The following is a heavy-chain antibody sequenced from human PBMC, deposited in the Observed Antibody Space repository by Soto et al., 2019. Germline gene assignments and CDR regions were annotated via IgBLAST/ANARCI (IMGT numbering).Heavy chain of an antibody. CDR2: ISYDGSTI. V-gene: IGHV3-30-3*01. Sequence: QVQLVESGGGVVQPGRSLTILCTASGFTFKHNAMHWIRQAPGKGLEWVADISYDGSTINYADSVKGRFTISRDNSKNTLSLQMSALKGEDTAMYYCAREGIAASGPNYYALWGQRTLVAVSS. CDR1: GFTFKHNA. CDR3: AREGIAASGPNYYAL. D-gene: IGHD6-25*01. J-gene: IGHJ4*02.